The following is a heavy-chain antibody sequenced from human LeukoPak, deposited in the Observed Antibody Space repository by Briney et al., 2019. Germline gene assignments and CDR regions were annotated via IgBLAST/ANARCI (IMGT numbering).Heavy chain of an antibody. Sequence: PGGSLRLSCAASGFTFSSYEMNWVRQAPGKGLEWVSYISSSGSTIYYADSVKGRFTISRDNAKNSLYLQMNSLGAEDTAVYYCARIAVAGTFLSWGQGTLVTVSS. D-gene: IGHD6-19*01. CDR1: GFTFSSYE. CDR2: ISSSGSTI. CDR3: ARIAVAGTFLS. J-gene: IGHJ4*02. V-gene: IGHV3-48*03.